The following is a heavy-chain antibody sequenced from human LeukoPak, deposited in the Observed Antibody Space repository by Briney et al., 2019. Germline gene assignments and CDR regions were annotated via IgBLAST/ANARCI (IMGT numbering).Heavy chain of an antibody. CDR2: ISDRGGST. CDR3: AKARVTTGYYMQVDY. D-gene: IGHD3-9*01. Sequence: GGSLRLSCAASGFTFSSYAMSWVRQAPGKGLEWVSTISDRGGSTYYADSVKGQFTISRDNSKNTVYLQLSSLRPEDTAVYYCAKARVTTGYYMQVDYWGQGTLVTISS. V-gene: IGHV3-23*01. CDR1: GFTFSSYA. J-gene: IGHJ4*02.